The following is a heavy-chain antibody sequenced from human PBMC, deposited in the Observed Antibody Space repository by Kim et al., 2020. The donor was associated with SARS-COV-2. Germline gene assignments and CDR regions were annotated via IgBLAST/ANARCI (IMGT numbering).Heavy chain of an antibody. CDR2: IIPIFGTA. CDR3: ARDSVNIGGPDKYCSGGSCLYYGMDV. D-gene: IGHD2-15*01. CDR1: GGTFSSYA. V-gene: IGHV1-69*13. Sequence: SVKVSCKASGGTFSSYAISWVRQAPGQGLEWMGGIIPIFGTANYAQKFQGRVTITADESTSTAYMELSSLRSEDTAVYYCARDSVNIGGPDKYCSGGSCLYYGMDVWGQGTTVTVSS. J-gene: IGHJ6*02.